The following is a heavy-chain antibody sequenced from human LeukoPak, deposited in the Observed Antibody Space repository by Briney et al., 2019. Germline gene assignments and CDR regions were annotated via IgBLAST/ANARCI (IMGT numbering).Heavy chain of an antibody. Sequence: ASVKVSCKASGGTFSSYAISWVRQAPGQGLEWMGGIIPIFGTANYAQKFQGRVTITADESTSTAYMELSSLRSEDTAVYYCARVLSYGLPLSYXXQGPLVTVSS. CDR1: GGTFSSYA. D-gene: IGHD5-24*01. V-gene: IGHV1-69*13. CDR3: ARVLSYGLPLSY. CDR2: IIPIFGTA. J-gene: IGHJ4*02.